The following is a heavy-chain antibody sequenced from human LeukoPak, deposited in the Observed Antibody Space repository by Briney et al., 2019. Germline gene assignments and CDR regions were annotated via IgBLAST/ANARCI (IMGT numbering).Heavy chain of an antibody. J-gene: IGHJ6*02. V-gene: IGHV5-51*01. CDR3: ARHRGAGGSGSYYTYYYYGMDV. Sequence: GESLKISCKGSGYIFTNSWIAWVRQMPEKGLECMGIIYPGDSDTRYSPSFQGQVTISADKSIGTAYLQWSSLKASDTAMYYCARHRGAGGSGSYYTYYYYGMDVWGQGTTVTVSS. CDR1: GYIFTNSW. CDR2: IYPGDSDT. D-gene: IGHD3-10*01.